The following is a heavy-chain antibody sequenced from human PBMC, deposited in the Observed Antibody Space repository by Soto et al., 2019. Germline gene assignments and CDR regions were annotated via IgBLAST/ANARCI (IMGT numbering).Heavy chain of an antibody. CDR3: AREWAYCSGGSCFYNWFDP. Sequence: SETLSLTCTVSGGSISSGDYYWSWIRQPPGKGLEWIGYIYYSGSTYYNPSLKSRVTISVDTSKNQFSLKLSSVTAADTAVYYCAREWAYCSGGSCFYNWFDPWGQGTRVTVSS. J-gene: IGHJ5*02. CDR2: IYYSGST. D-gene: IGHD2-15*01. V-gene: IGHV4-30-4*01. CDR1: GGSISSGDYY.